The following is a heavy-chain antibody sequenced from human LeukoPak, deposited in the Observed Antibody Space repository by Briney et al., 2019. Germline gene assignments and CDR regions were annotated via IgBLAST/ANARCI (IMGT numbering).Heavy chain of an antibody. CDR2: INPSGGST. CDR1: GYTFTSYY. J-gene: IGHJ4*02. V-gene: IGHV1-46*01. Sequence: GASVKVSCKASGYTFTSYYMHWVRQAPGQGLEWMGIINPSGGSTSYAQKFQGRVTMTRDMSTSTVYMKLSSLRSEDTAVYYCARVAHKSGSSSSYYFDYWGQGTLVTVSS. CDR3: ARVAHKSGSSSSYYFDY. D-gene: IGHD1-26*01.